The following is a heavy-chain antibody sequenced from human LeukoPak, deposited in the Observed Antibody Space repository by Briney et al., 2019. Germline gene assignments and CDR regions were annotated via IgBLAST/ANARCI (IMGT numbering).Heavy chain of an antibody. J-gene: IGHJ4*02. V-gene: IGHV1-2*02. CDR1: GYTFSDHY. CDR3: ARGALDHATVTNYFEY. Sequence: VASVKVSCKASGYTFSDHYMQWVRQAPGQGFEWLGWINPNSGSTSYAQKFQGRVTMTRDTSISTAYMELSRLGSDDTAVYYCARGALDHATVTNYFEYWGQGTLVTVSS. D-gene: IGHD4-17*01. CDR2: INPNSGST.